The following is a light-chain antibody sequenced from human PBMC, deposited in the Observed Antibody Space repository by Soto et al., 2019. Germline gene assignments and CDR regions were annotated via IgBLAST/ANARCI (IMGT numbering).Light chain of an antibody. CDR2: AAS. CDR3: QQSYSTPYT. J-gene: IGKJ2*01. Sequence: DIQLTQSPSFLSASVGYRVTITCRSIHVIISHLPLYQQKPGKAPNLLIYAASSLQSGVPSRFSGSGSGTDFTLTISSLQPEDFATYYCQQSYSTPYTFGQGT. CDR1: HVIISH. V-gene: IGKV1-39*01.